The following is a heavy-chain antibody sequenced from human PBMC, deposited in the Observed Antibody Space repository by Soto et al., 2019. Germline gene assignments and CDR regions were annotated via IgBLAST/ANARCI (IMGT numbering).Heavy chain of an antibody. CDR3: ARAYGGFDIGLDV. J-gene: IGHJ6*02. Sequence: SETLSLTCTVSGDSIRSYYWTWIRQPPGKGLELIGYIYYSGSTRYNPSLKSRVTISVDMSKNQFSLKLSSVIAADTAVYYCARAYGGFDIGLDVWGQGTAVTVYS. CDR2: IYYSGST. CDR1: GDSIRSYY. D-gene: IGHD5-12*01. V-gene: IGHV4-59*01.